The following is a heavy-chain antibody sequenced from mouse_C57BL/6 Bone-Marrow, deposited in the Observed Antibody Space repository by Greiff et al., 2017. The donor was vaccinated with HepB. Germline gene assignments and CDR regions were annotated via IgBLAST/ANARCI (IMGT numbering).Heavy chain of an antibody. D-gene: IGHD1-1*01. CDR1: GYTFTSYV. J-gene: IGHJ4*01. CDR3: TKEGVYYYGSSSFCYAMDY. CDR2: IYPYNGGT. V-gene: IGHV1-14*01. Sequence: EVQLQQSGPELVKPGASVKMSCKASGYTFTSYVMTWVKQKPGQGLEWIGYIYPYNGGTNYNEKFKGKATLTSDKSSSTAYMELSSLTSEDSAVYYCTKEGVYYYGSSSFCYAMDYWGQGTSLTVSS.